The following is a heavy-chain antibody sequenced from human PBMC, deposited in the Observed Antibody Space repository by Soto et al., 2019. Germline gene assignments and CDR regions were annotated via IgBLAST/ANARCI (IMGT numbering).Heavy chain of an antibody. D-gene: IGHD3-10*01. J-gene: IGHJ6*02. CDR3: ARDFGWFGELSYYYYGMDV. V-gene: IGHV1-69*01. CDR2: IIPIFGTA. CDR1: GGTFSSYA. Sequence: QVQLVQSGAEVKKPGSSVKVSCKASGGTFSSYAISWVRQAPGQGLEWMGGIIPIFGTANYAQKFQGRVTITADESRSTAYMELSSLRSEDTGVYYCARDFGWFGELSYYYYGMDVWGQGTTVTVSS.